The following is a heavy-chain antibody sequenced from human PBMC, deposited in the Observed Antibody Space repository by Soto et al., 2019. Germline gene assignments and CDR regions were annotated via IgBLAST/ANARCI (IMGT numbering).Heavy chain of an antibody. CDR2: ISYDGSNK. J-gene: IGHJ4*02. V-gene: IGHV3-30*03. D-gene: IGHD1-20*01. Sequence: PGGSLRLSCAASGFTFSSYGMHWVRQAPGKGLEWVAVISYDGSNKYYADSVKGRFTISRDNSKNTLYLQMNSLRAEDTAVYYCARLYNWNYVDYWGQGTLVTVPQ. CDR1: GFTFSSYG. CDR3: ARLYNWNYVDY.